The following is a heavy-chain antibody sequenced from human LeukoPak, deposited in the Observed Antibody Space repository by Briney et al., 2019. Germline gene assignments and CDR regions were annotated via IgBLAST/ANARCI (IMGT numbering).Heavy chain of an antibody. Sequence: SETLSLTCTVSGGSISSYYWSWIRQPPGEGLEWIGYIYYSGSTNYNPSLKSRVTISVDTPKNQFSLKLSSVTAADTAVYHCARDTTMVRGVIIQGFDYWGQGTLVTVSS. CDR2: IYYSGST. CDR3: ARDTTMVRGVIIQGFDY. D-gene: IGHD3-10*01. CDR1: GGSISSYY. J-gene: IGHJ4*02. V-gene: IGHV4-59*01.